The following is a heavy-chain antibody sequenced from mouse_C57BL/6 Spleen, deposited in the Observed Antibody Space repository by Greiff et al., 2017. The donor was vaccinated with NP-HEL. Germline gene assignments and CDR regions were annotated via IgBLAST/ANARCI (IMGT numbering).Heavy chain of an antibody. Sequence: QVQLKQSGPGLVQPSQSLSITCTVPGFSLTSYGVPWVRQSQGKGLAWLGVIWSGGSTDYNAAFISRLSISKDNSKSQVFFKMNSLQADYTAIYYCARNCYYAMDYWGQGTSVTVSS. CDR1: GFSLTSYG. V-gene: IGHV2-2*01. J-gene: IGHJ4*01. CDR3: ARNCYYAMDY. CDR2: IWSGGST.